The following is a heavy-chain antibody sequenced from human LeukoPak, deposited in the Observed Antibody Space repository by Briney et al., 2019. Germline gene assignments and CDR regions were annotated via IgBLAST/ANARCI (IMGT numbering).Heavy chain of an antibody. CDR3: ARAAVAEYFDWLSRPNAPNWYFDL. J-gene: IGHJ2*01. V-gene: IGHV4-61*01. CDR2: IYYSGST. D-gene: IGHD3-9*01. Sequence: SETLSLTCTVSGGSVSSGSYYWSWIRQPPGQGLEWIGYIYYSGSTNYNPSLESQVTISVDTSKNQFSLKLSSVTAADTAVYYCARAAVAEYFDWLSRPNAPNWYFDLWGRGTLVTVSS. CDR1: GGSVSSGSYY.